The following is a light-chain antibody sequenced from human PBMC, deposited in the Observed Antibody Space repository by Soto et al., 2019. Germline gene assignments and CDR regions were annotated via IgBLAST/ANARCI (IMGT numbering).Light chain of an antibody. Sequence: QSVLTQPASVSGSPGQSITISCTGTISDFVVYNYVSWYQQHPGKAPKLMIYGVSNRPSGVSNRFSGSKSGNTASLTISGRQADDEADYYCSSHTISSALQVFGTGTKVTVL. CDR3: SSHTISSALQV. CDR2: GVS. V-gene: IGLV2-14*01. CDR1: ISDFVVYNY. J-gene: IGLJ1*01.